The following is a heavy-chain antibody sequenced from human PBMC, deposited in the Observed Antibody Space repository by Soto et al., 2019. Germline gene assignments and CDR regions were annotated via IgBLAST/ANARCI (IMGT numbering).Heavy chain of an antibody. V-gene: IGHV1-69*01. J-gene: IGHJ4*02. CDR3: ARDGGSHSGGIDY. Sequence: QVQLVQSVAEVKKPGSSVKVSCQASGGTFSSYSINWVRQAPGQGLEWMGEIIPIFGTANYAQKFQGRVTITADESTSTAYMELSSLRSEDTAVYYCARDGGSHSGGIDYWGQGTLVTVAS. CDR2: IIPIFGTA. D-gene: IGHD1-26*01. CDR1: GGTFSSYS.